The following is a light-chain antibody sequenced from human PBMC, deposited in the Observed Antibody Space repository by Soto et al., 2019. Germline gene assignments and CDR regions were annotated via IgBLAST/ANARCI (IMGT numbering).Light chain of an antibody. Sequence: ELVLTQSPGTLSLSPGERATLSCRASQRFGSNHLALYQQKPGQDPRLLIYGASSRAAGIPARISGSGAGTDFTLTISSLQPEDVAAFYCQQYDGSPRTFGQGTKVDIK. CDR1: QRFGSNH. CDR3: QQYDGSPRT. J-gene: IGKJ1*01. V-gene: IGKV3-20*01. CDR2: GAS.